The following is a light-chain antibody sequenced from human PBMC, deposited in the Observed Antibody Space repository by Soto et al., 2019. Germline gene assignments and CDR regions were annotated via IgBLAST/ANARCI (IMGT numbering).Light chain of an antibody. Sequence: DIQMPQSPSSLSASVGDRVTITCRASHPININLVWFQQKPGKAPKSLIYAATNLQSGVPSRFSGSGGGTDFSLTISSLQPEGVATYYCQHYQRYPPSFGGGTKLEIK. V-gene: IGKV1-16*01. CDR3: QHYQRYPPS. CDR1: HPININ. J-gene: IGKJ4*01. CDR2: AAT.